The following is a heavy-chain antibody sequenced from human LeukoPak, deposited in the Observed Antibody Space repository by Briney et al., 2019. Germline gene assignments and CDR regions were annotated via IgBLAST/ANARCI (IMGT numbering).Heavy chain of an antibody. V-gene: IGHV3-23*01. CDR1: GFTFTNYV. D-gene: IGHD6-19*01. CDR2: VSSGGGNT. J-gene: IGHJ4*02. Sequence: GGSLRLSCAASGFTFTNYVVSWVRQAPGKGLEWVSAVSSGGGNTYYADSVKGRFTISRDNSKDTLFLQMNSLRAEDTAIYYCAKQSAGIPAWFDYWGQGTLVTVSS. CDR3: AKQSAGIPAWFDY.